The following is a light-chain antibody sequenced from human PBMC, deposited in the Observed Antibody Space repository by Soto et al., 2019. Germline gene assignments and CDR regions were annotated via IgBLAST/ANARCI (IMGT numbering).Light chain of an antibody. CDR3: ATWDSSLSVGV. Sequence: QSVLTQPPSVSAAPGQKVTISCSGSNSNIGNNYVSWYQHLPGAAPKLLIYDIHKRPSGIPDRFSGSKSGTSATLVITGLQTGDEADYYYATWDSSLSVGVFGTGTKLTVL. CDR2: DIH. J-gene: IGLJ1*01. CDR1: NSNIGNNY. V-gene: IGLV1-51*01.